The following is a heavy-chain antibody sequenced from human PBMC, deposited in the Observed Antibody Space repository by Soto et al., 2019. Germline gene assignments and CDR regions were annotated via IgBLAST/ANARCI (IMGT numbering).Heavy chain of an antibody. CDR2: IYYSGST. J-gene: IGHJ6*03. Sequence: SETLSLTCTVSGGSISSYYWSWIRQPPGKGLEWIGYIYYSGSTNYNPSLKSRVTISVDTSKNQFSLKLSSVTAADTAVYYCARLVRIPYYYYYMDVWGKGTTVTVSS. D-gene: IGHD2-21*01. CDR3: ARLVRIPYYYYYMDV. CDR1: GGSISSYY. V-gene: IGHV4-59*08.